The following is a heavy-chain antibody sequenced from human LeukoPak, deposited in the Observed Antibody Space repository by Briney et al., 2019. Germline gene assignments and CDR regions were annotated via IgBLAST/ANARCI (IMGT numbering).Heavy chain of an antibody. V-gene: IGHV4-39*01. Sequence: PSETLSLTCTVSGGSISSSSYYWGWIRQPPGKGLEWIGSIYYSGSTYYNPSLKSRVTISVDTSKNQFSLKLSSVTAADTAVYYCASWQLERRRFDPWGQGTLVTVSS. J-gene: IGHJ5*02. D-gene: IGHD1-1*01. CDR1: GGSISSSSYY. CDR3: ASWQLERRRFDP. CDR2: IYYSGST.